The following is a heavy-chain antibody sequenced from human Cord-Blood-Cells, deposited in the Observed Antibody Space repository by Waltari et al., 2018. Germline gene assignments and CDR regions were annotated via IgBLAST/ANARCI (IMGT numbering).Heavy chain of an antibody. CDR3: ARLLGVGDAFDI. CDR2: SYYSGST. V-gene: IGHV4-39*07. Sequence: QLQLQESGPGLVKPSETLSLTCTVSGGSISSSSYYWGWIRQPPGKGLEWIGSSYYSGSTYYNPSLKSRVTISVDTSKNQFSLKLSSVTAADTAVYYCARLLGVGDAFDIWGQGTMVTVSS. D-gene: IGHD3-3*01. CDR1: GGSISSSSYY. J-gene: IGHJ3*02.